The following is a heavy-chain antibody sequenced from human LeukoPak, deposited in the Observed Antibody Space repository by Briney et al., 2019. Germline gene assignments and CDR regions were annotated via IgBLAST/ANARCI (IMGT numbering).Heavy chain of an antibody. J-gene: IGHJ4*02. D-gene: IGHD3-9*01. CDR2: ISSSSSTI. CDR3: ARVQTLRYSAGIDY. CDR1: GFTFSSYS. Sequence: GGSLRLSCAASGFTFSSYSMNWVRQAPGKGLEWVSYISSSSSTIYYADSVKGRFTISRDNAKNSLYLQMNSLRAEDTAVYYCARVQTLRYSAGIDYWGQGTLVTVSS. V-gene: IGHV3-48*04.